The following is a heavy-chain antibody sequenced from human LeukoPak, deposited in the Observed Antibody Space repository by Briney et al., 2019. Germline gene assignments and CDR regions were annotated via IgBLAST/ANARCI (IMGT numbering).Heavy chain of an antibody. J-gene: IGHJ5*02. Sequence: PSETLSLTCTISGDSIGRYCWGWIRQPPGKGLEWLGTMDYSGKTYYNPSLKGRVILSLDTSRNQLSLTLNSVTATGTAVYYCARHRVDWYSSSRYGKYNRFDPWRQGILVTVSS. CDR3: ARHRVDWYSSSRYGKYNRFDP. D-gene: IGHD6-13*01. V-gene: IGHV4-39*01. CDR2: MDYSGKT. CDR1: GDSIGRYC.